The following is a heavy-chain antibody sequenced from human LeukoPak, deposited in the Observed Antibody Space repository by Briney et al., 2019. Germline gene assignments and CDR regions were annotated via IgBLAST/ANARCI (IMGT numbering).Heavy chain of an antibody. D-gene: IGHD6-13*01. Sequence: PGGSLRLSCAASGFTFSSYAMSWVRQAPGKGLEWVSAISGSGGSTYYADSVKGRFTISRDNSKNTLYLQMNGLRAEDTAVYYCAKDGWRTLNSNSWPTQIDYWGQGTLVTVSS. J-gene: IGHJ4*02. V-gene: IGHV3-23*01. CDR1: GFTFSSYA. CDR3: AKDGWRTLNSNSWPTQIDY. CDR2: ISGSGGST.